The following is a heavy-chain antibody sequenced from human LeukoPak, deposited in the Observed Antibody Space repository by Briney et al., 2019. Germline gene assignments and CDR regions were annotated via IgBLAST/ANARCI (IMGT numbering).Heavy chain of an antibody. CDR1: GFTFDDYA. CDR2: ISWNSGNI. V-gene: IGHV3-9*01. CDR3: ARDTYGSGSYYYYMDV. J-gene: IGHJ6*03. Sequence: GGSLRLSCAASGFTFDDYAMHWVRQAPGKGLEWVSGISWNSGNIGYADSVKGRFTISRDNGKNSLYLQMNSLRAEDTALYSCARDTYGSGSYYYYMDVWGKGTTVTVSS. D-gene: IGHD3-10*01.